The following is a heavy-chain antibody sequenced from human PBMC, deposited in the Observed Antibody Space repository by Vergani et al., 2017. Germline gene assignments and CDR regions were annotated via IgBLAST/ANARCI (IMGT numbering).Heavy chain of an antibody. CDR1: GFTFSSYG. D-gene: IGHD3-16*01. CDR3: ARARGVYDAFDM. J-gene: IGHJ3*02. V-gene: IGHV3-33*01. CDR2: IWYDGSNK. Sequence: QVQLVASGGGVVQPGRSLRLSCAASGFTFSSYGMHWVRQAPGTGLEWVAVIWYDGSNKYYADSVKGRFTISRDNSKNTLYLQMNSVRAEDTAVYYCARARGVYDAFDMWGQGTMVTVSS.